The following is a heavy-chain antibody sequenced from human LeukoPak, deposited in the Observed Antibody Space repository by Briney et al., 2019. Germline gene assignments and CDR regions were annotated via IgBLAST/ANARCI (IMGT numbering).Heavy chain of an antibody. CDR1: GFTFSSYA. CDR2: ISYDGSNK. V-gene: IGHV3-30*04. J-gene: IGHJ3*02. Sequence: GGSLRLSCAASGFTFSSYAMHWVRQAPGKGLEWVSVISYDGSNKYYADSVKGRFTISRDNPKNTLYLQMNRLRAEDTAVYYCARDGGTIMITFGGVIGAFDIWGQGTMVTVSS. CDR3: ARDGGTIMITFGGVIGAFDI. D-gene: IGHD3-16*01.